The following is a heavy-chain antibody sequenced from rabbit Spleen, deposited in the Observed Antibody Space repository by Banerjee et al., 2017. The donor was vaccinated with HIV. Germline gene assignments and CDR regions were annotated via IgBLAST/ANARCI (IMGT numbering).Heavy chain of an antibody. Sequence: QSLEESGGDLVKPGASLTLTCTASGFSFSYSDYMCWVRQPPGKGPEWIACIGAGVSYTTYYATWAKGRFTISKTSSTTVTLQMTSLTAADTATYFCARDVDYVNYVIDAPSLWGPGTLVTVS. CDR2: IGAGVSYTT. CDR1: GFSFSYSDY. D-gene: IGHD1-1*01. J-gene: IGHJ4*01. V-gene: IGHV1S40*01. CDR3: ARDVDYVNYVIDAPSL.